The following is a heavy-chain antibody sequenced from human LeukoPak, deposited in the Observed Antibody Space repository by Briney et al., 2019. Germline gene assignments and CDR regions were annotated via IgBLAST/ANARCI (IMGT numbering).Heavy chain of an antibody. D-gene: IGHD4-17*01. CDR2: IIPILGIA. CDR3: ASSPDYGEGVFHY. Sequence: SVKVSCKASGGTFSSYAISWVRQAPGQGLEWMGRIIPILGIANYAQKFQGRVTITADKSTSTAYMELSSLRSEDTAVYYCASSPDYGEGVFHYWGQGTLVTVSS. J-gene: IGHJ4*02. CDR1: GGTFSSYA. V-gene: IGHV1-69*04.